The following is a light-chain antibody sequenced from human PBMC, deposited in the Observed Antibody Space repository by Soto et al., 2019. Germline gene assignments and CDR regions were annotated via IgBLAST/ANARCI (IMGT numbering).Light chain of an antibody. CDR3: QQYGGSPRT. J-gene: IGKJ1*01. CDR2: GAS. V-gene: IGKV3-20*01. Sequence: EIVLTQSPGTLSLSPGERVTLSCRASQSVSSNYLAWYQQKSGQAPRLLIYGASSRATGIPDRFSGSGSGTDFTLTISRLEPEDFAVYYCQQYGGSPRTFGQGTKVDIK. CDR1: QSVSSNY.